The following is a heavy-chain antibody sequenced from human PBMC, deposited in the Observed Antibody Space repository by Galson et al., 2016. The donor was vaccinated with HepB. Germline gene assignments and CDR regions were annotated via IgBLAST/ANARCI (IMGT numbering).Heavy chain of an antibody. V-gene: IGHV3-23*01. J-gene: IGHJ6*04. Sequence: SLRLSCAASTYTFTRFAMTWVRQAPGKGLEWVSAISGSGGSTYYADSVKGRFTISRDNSKDTLYLQMYSLRAEDTAVHYCAKLGWGSSGANFYYYYGMDVWGRGTTVTVSS. CDR3: AKLGWGSSGANFYYYYGMDV. CDR1: TYTFTRFA. D-gene: IGHD3-16*01. CDR2: ISGSGGST.